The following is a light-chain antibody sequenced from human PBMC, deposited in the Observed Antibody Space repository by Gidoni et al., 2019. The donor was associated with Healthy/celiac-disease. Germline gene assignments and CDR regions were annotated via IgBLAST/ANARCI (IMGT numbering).Light chain of an antibody. CDR2: DVS. J-gene: IGLJ3*02. CDR1: SSDVGAYKY. CDR3: SSYTSSSTLV. V-gene: IGLV2-14*03. Sequence: QSALTHPASVSGSPGQSITISRTGTSSDVGAYKYVSWYQQHTGKAPKFMIYDVSNRPSGVSNRFSGSKSGNTASLTISGLQAEDEADYYCSSYTSSSTLVFGGGTKLTVL.